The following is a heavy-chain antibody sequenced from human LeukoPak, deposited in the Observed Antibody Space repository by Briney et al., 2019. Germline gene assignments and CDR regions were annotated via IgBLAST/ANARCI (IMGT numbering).Heavy chain of an antibody. Sequence: GESLKISCKASGYSFTTYWIVWVRQMPGKGLEWMGIIYPGDSGIRYSPSFQGQVTISADKSITTACLQWSSLQASDTAMYYCARSPPREMATIAYYFDYWGQGTLVTVS. D-gene: IGHD5-24*01. CDR1: GYSFTTYW. V-gene: IGHV5-51*01. CDR3: ARSPPREMATIAYYFDY. J-gene: IGHJ4*02. CDR2: IYPGDSGI.